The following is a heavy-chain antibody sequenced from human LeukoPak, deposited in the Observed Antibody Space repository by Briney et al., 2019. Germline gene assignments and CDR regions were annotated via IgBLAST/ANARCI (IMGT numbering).Heavy chain of an antibody. Sequence: QAGGSLRLSCAASGFTFSSYAMSWVRQAPGKGLEWVSAISGSGGSTYYADSVKGRFTISRDNDKNSLSLQMNSLRDEDTAVYYCARDRGYSNYYDYWGQGTLVTVSS. D-gene: IGHD5-12*01. CDR3: ARDRGYSNYYDY. CDR2: ISGSGGST. V-gene: IGHV3-23*01. J-gene: IGHJ4*02. CDR1: GFTFSSYA.